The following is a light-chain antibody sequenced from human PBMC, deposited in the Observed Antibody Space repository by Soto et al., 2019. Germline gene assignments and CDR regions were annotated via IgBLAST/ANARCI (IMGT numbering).Light chain of an antibody. CDR1: SGDVGGYNY. CDR2: DVS. V-gene: IGLV2-14*01. J-gene: IGLJ1*01. CDR3: SSYTSSSTLYV. Sequence: QSVLTQPASVSGSPGQSITISCTGTSGDVGGYNYVSWYQQHPGKAPKLMIYDVSNRPSGVSNRFSGSKSGNTASLTISGLQAEDEADYYCSSYTSSSTLYVFGTGTKVHRP.